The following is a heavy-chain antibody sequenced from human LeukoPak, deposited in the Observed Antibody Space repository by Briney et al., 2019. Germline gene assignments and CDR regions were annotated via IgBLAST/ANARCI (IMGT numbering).Heavy chain of an antibody. CDR2: IFYSGSP. V-gene: IGHV4-59*12. D-gene: IGHD6-13*01. CDR3: ARVGHIVAAGTYDY. CDR1: GDSISSYY. J-gene: IGHJ4*02. Sequence: SETLSLTCTVSGDSISSYYWSWIRQPPGKGLEWIGNIFYSGSPNYNPSLKSRVTTSFDTSKNQFSLKLSFVTAADTAVYYCARVGHIVAAGTYDYWGQGTLVTVSS.